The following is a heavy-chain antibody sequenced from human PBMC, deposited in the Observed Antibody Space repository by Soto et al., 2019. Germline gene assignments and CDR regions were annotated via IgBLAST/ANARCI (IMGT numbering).Heavy chain of an antibody. CDR2: IKQDGSEK. Sequence: GGSLRLSCAASGFTFSSYWMSWVRQAPGKGLEWVANIKQDGSEKYYVDSVKGRFTISRDNAKNSLYLQMNSLRAEDTAVYYCARMSYGGNPADAFDIWGQGTMVTVSS. CDR1: GFTFSSYW. V-gene: IGHV3-7*03. CDR3: ARMSYGGNPADAFDI. D-gene: IGHD4-17*01. J-gene: IGHJ3*02.